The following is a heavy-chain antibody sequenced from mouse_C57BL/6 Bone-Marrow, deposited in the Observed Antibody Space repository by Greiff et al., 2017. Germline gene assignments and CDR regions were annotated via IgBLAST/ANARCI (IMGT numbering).Heavy chain of an antibody. CDR3: ARIDGKGY. CDR2: IDPSDSYT. V-gene: IGHV1-59*01. CDR1: GYTFTSYW. J-gene: IGHJ2*01. Sequence: VQLQQPGAELVRPGTSVKLSCKASGYTFTSYWMHWVKQRPGQGLEWIGVIDPSDSYTNYNQKFKGKATLTVDTSSSTAYMQLSSLTSEDSAVYYCARIDGKGYWGQGTTRTVSS. D-gene: IGHD1-1*01.